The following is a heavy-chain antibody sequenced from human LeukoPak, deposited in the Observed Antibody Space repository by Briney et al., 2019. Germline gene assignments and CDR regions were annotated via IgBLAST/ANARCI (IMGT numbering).Heavy chain of an antibody. Sequence: GGSLRLSCAASGFTFSSNYMSWVRQAPGKGLEWVSVIYSGGITYSTDSVRGRFTISRDNSKNTLYLQMNSLRAEDTAVYYCASRTGVVVTLNAFDIWGQGTMVTVSS. CDR2: IYSGGIT. J-gene: IGHJ3*02. V-gene: IGHV3-53*01. CDR3: ASRTGVVVTLNAFDI. D-gene: IGHD2-21*02. CDR1: GFTFSSNY.